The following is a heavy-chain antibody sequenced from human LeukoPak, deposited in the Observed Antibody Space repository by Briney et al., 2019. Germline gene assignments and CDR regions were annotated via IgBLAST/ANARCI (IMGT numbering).Heavy chain of an antibody. CDR2: IFYNGST. J-gene: IGHJ5*02. Sequence: PSETLSLTCTVSGGSIGLYHWTWIRQPPGQGLECIGYIFYNGSTKYNPSLKSRVTISIDTSKNQFSLRLNSVTTADTAMYYCARDRAAGSDRLDPWGQGTLVAVSS. CDR1: GGSIGLYH. D-gene: IGHD3-10*01. CDR3: ARDRAAGSDRLDP. V-gene: IGHV4-59*01.